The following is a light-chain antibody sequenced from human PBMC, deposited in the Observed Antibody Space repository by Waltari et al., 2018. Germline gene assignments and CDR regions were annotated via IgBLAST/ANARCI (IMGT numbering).Light chain of an antibody. CDR1: QSVTASQ. V-gene: IGKV3-20*01. Sequence: EIVLTQSPGTMSLSPGDRATLSCRASQSVTASQVAGYQQKPGQAPRLLIYGASTRATGTPDRFSGTGSGTDFILTISGLEPEDFAVYFCQQYGSSIPFTFGPGTKV. J-gene: IGKJ3*01. CDR2: GAS. CDR3: QQYGSSIPFT.